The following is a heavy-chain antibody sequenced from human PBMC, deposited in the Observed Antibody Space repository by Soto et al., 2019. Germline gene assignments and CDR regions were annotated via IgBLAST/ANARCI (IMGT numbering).Heavy chain of an antibody. CDR2: IIPIFGTA. Sequence: QVELVQSGAEVKKPGSSVKVSCQASEDTFRNYAISWVRQAPGQGLEWMGGIIPIFGTANYAQKFQGRVTITADTSANTVYLELSSLRSEVTSVYYCASTKYDSSAYYYWYLCLWGRGTLVTVSS. D-gene: IGHD3-22*01. CDR1: EDTFRNYA. CDR3: ASTKYDSSAYYYWYLCL. J-gene: IGHJ2*01. V-gene: IGHV1-69*06.